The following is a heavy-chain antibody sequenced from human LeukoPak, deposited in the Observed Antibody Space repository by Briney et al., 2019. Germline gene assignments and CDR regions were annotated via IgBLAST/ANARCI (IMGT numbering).Heavy chain of an antibody. Sequence: SETLSLTCAVYGGSFSGYYWSWIRQPPGKGLEWIGEINHSGSTNYNPSLKSRVTISVGTSKNQFSLKLSSVTAADTAVYYCARGRIVVVPAATVADQNFYYYYYMDVWGKGTTVTVSS. J-gene: IGHJ6*03. D-gene: IGHD2-2*01. CDR1: GGSFSGYY. CDR2: INHSGST. V-gene: IGHV4-34*01. CDR3: ARGRIVVVPAATVADQNFYYYYYMDV.